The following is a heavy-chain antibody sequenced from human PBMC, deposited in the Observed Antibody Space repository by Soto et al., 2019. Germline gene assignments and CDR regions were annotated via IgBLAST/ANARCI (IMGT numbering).Heavy chain of an antibody. V-gene: IGHV3-30-3*01. D-gene: IGHD3-3*01. CDR2: ISYDGSNK. Sequence: GSLRLSCAASGFTFSSYAMHWVRQAPGKGLEWVAVISYDGSNKYYADSVKGRFTISRDNSKNTLYLQMNSLRAEDTAVYYCARKPINDFWSGYPFGMDVWGQGTTVTVSS. J-gene: IGHJ6*02. CDR3: ARKPINDFWSGYPFGMDV. CDR1: GFTFSSYA.